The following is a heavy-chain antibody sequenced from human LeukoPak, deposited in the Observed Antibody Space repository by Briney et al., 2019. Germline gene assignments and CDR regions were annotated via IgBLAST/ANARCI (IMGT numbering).Heavy chain of an antibody. CDR1: GYTFTGYY. CDR3: APWRLDAFDI. V-gene: IGHV1-3*04. D-gene: IGHD2-21*02. J-gene: IGHJ3*02. Sequence: ASVKVSCKASGYTFTGYYMHWVRQAPGQGLEWMGWINTGNGNTKYSQKFQGRVTITRDTSASSAYMELSSLTSEDTAVYYCAPWRLDAFDIWGQGTMVTVSS. CDR2: INTGNGNT.